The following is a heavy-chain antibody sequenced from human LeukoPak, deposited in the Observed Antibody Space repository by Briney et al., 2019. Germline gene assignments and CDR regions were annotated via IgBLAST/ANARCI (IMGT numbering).Heavy chain of an antibody. D-gene: IGHD2-2*01. CDR2: MNPNSGNT. V-gene: IGHV1-8*03. Sequence: ASVKVSCKASGYTFPSYDINWVRQATGQGLEWMGWMNPNSGNTGYAQKFQGRVTITRNTSISTAYMELSSLRSEDTAVYYCARQVPAARRYYYYMDVWGKGPTVTVSS. CDR1: GYTFPSYD. CDR3: ARQVPAARRYYYYMDV. J-gene: IGHJ6*03.